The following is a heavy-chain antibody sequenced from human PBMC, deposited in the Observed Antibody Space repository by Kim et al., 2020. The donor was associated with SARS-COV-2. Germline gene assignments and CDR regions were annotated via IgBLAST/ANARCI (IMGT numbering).Heavy chain of an antibody. CDR2: IFGQA. J-gene: IGHJ4*02. Sequence: IFGQANYAQKFQGRVTITADESTSTAYMELSSLRSEDTAVYYCASQKGDYWGQGTLVTVSS. V-gene: IGHV1-69*01. CDR3: ASQKGDY.